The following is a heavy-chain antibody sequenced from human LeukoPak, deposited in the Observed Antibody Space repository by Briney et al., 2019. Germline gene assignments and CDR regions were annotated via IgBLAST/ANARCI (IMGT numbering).Heavy chain of an antibody. Sequence: PGGSLRLSCAASGFTFSSYGMSWVRQAPGKGLEWVSSISGSSSYIYYADSVKGRFTISRHNAKNSLYLQMNSLRAEDTAVYYCARDGLAAATLHWCFDLWGRGTLVTVSS. CDR1: GFTFSSYG. V-gene: IGHV3-21*01. CDR2: ISGSSSYI. J-gene: IGHJ2*01. D-gene: IGHD2-15*01. CDR3: ARDGLAAATLHWCFDL.